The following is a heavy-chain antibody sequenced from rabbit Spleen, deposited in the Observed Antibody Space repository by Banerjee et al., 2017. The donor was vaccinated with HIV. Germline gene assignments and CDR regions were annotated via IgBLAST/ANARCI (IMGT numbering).Heavy chain of an antibody. CDR1: GFDFSNYG. V-gene: IGHV1S47*01. CDR2: IEPIFGIT. Sequence: QEQLVESGGGLVQPGGSLKLSCKASGFDFSNYGVTWVRQAPGKGLEWIGYIEPIFGITYYANWVNGRFSISRENAQNTVLLQMTSLTAADTATYFCARDLVAVIGWNFNLWGPGTLVTVS. J-gene: IGHJ4*01. CDR3: ARDLVAVIGWNFNL. D-gene: IGHD5-1*01.